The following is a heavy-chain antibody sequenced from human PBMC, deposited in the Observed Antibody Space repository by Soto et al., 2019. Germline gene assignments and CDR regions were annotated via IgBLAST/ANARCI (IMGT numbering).Heavy chain of an antibody. Sequence: SETLSLTCTVSGGSISSSSYYWGWIRQPPGKGLEWIGSIYYSGSTYYNPSLKSRVTISVDTSKNQFSLKLSSVTAADTAVYYCARKYYDFWSGYFQYFDYSGQGTLVTVSS. D-gene: IGHD3-3*01. J-gene: IGHJ4*02. CDR2: IYYSGST. V-gene: IGHV4-39*01. CDR3: ARKYYDFWSGYFQYFDY. CDR1: GGSISSSSYY.